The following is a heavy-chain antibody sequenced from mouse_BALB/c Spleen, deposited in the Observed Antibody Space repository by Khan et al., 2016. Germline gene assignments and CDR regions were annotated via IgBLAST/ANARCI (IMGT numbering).Heavy chain of an antibody. CDR2: ISYSGGT. CDR1: GDSITSGY. J-gene: IGHJ4*01. V-gene: IGHV3-8*02. CDR3: VRDDSSSYVRGMDY. Sequence: VQLKQSGPSLVKPSQTLSLTCSVTGDSITSGYWNWIRKFPGNKLEYMGYISYSGGTYNNPSLKSRISITRDTSKNQYYLQLKYVNTEDTGTYYCVRDDSSSYVRGMDYWGQGLSVTVSS. D-gene: IGHD1-1*01.